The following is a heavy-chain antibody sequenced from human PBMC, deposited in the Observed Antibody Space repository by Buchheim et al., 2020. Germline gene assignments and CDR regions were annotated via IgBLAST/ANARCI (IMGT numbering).Heavy chain of an antibody. J-gene: IGHJ6*02. V-gene: IGHV4-39*01. CDR2: IYYSGST. Sequence: QLQLQESGPGLVKPSETLSLTCTVSGGSISSSSYYWGWIRQPPGKGLEWIGSIYYSGSTYYNTSLKSRVTISVETSQDQSPLKLSSVTAADTAVYYCARHLDFWKNYGMDVWGQGTT. CDR3: ARHLDFWKNYGMDV. CDR1: GGSISSSSYY. D-gene: IGHD3/OR15-3a*01.